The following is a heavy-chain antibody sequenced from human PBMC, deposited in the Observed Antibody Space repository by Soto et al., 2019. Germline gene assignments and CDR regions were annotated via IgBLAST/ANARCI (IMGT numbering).Heavy chain of an antibody. D-gene: IGHD4-17*01. CDR3: ARTTAVPNTLRSRYFFDY. V-gene: IGHV4-61*01. Sequence: SATLSLTCSFSGCSVSDKTYYWRWIRQPPGNRLEWIGYVYYSGTTNYNPSLKSRVTISVDLSKNRFSLRLSSVTTADTALYYCARTTAVPNTLRSRYFFDYWGQGTLVTVSS. CDR1: GCSVSDKTYY. CDR2: VYYSGTT. J-gene: IGHJ4*02.